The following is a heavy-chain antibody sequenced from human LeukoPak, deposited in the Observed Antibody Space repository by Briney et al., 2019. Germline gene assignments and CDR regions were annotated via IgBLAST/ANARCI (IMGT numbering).Heavy chain of an antibody. D-gene: IGHD1-1*01. J-gene: IGHJ4*02. CDR1: GFTFSSYA. CDR2: ISYDGSNK. V-gene: IGHV3-30-3*01. Sequence: QSGGFLRLSCAASGFTFSSYAMHWVRQAPGKGLEWVAVISYDGSNKYYADSVKGRFTISRDNSKNTLYLQMNSLRAEDTAVYYCARGHGTHYFDYWGQGTLVTVSS. CDR3: ARGHGTHYFDY.